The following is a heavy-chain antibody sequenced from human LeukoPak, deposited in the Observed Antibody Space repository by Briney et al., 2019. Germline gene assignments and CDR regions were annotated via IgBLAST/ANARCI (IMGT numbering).Heavy chain of an antibody. D-gene: IGHD2-21*02. CDR3: AREREVVTGWVQH. CDR1: GYSISSGYY. Sequence: SETLSLTCTVSGYSISSGYYWGWLRQPPGKGLEWIGSIYHSGSTYYNPSLKSRVTISVDTSKNQFSLKLSSVTAADTAVYYCAREREVVTGWVQHWGQGTLVTVSS. CDR2: IYHSGST. J-gene: IGHJ1*01. V-gene: IGHV4-38-2*02.